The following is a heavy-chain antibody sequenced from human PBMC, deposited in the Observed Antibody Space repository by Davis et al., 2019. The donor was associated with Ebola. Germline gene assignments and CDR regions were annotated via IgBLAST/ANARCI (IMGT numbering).Heavy chain of an antibody. CDR2: ISSSSSTI. Sequence: GESLKISCATSGFTFSSNAMSWVRQAPGKGLEWVSYISSSSSTIYYADSVKGRFTISRDNSKNTLYLQMNSLRAEDTAVYYCARDYGDYYYGMDVWGQGTTVTVSS. V-gene: IGHV3-48*01. CDR1: GFTFSSNA. J-gene: IGHJ6*02. D-gene: IGHD4-17*01. CDR3: ARDYGDYYYGMDV.